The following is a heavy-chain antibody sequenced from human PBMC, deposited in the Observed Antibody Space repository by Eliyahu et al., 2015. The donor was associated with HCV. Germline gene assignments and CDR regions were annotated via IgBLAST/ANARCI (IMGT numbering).Heavy chain of an antibody. D-gene: IGHD3-3*01. J-gene: IGHJ3*02. Sequence: QVQLVESGGGVVQPGGXXXLSCAAAXFTFXGHARHWVRQGPGKGLGGAAVLSTDGSRKYYAEXXKGRCTISXDNSKNTLDLEMNSLRVEDTAVYYCARDIGVGGSVGIIDIWGQGTMVTVSS. CDR2: LSTDGSRK. CDR3: ARDIGVGGSVGIIDI. V-gene: IGHV3-30*04. CDR1: XFTFXGHA.